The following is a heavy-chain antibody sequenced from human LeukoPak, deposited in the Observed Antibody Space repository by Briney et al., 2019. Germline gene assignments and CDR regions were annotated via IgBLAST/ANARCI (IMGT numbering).Heavy chain of an antibody. Sequence: ASVKVSCKASGYTFTGYYMHWVRQAPGQGLEWMGWINPNSGGTNYVQKFQGRGTMTRATCISTAYMELSRLRSDDTVVYYCARGDYCVTGMDVWGQGTTVTVSS. CDR2: INPNSGGT. CDR1: GYTFTGYY. V-gene: IGHV1-2*02. CDR3: ARGDYCVTGMDV. D-gene: IGHD3-10*02. J-gene: IGHJ6*02.